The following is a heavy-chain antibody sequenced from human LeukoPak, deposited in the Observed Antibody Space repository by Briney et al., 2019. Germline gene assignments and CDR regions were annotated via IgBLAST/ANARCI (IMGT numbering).Heavy chain of an antibody. CDR1: GFTFSSYS. Sequence: GGSLRLSCAASGFTFSSYSMNWVRQAPGKGLEWVSYISSSSTIYYADSVKGRFTISRDNAKNSLYLQMNSLRAEDTAVYYCASRTLAIEYSSGWPRDYWGQGTLVTVSS. D-gene: IGHD6-19*01. CDR3: ASRTLAIEYSSGWPRDY. CDR2: ISSSSTI. V-gene: IGHV3-48*01. J-gene: IGHJ4*02.